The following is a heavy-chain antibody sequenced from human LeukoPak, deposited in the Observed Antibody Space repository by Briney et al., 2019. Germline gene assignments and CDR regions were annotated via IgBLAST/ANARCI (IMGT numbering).Heavy chain of an antibody. J-gene: IGHJ4*02. Sequence: GGSLRLSCAASGFTSSNYAMTWVRQAPGKGLEWVSALSGSGGSTYYAESVKGRLTISRDNSKNTLFLQMNGLRAEDTAVYYCARGKDSNDYGDYSFDYWGRGTLVTVSS. CDR3: ARGKDSNDYGDYSFDY. V-gene: IGHV3-23*01. CDR2: LSGSGGST. D-gene: IGHD4-17*01. CDR1: GFTSSNYA.